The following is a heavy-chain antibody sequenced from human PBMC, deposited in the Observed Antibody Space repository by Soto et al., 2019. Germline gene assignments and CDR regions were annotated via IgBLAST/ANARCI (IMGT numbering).Heavy chain of an antibody. J-gene: IGHJ4*02. V-gene: IGHV3-53*01. CDR3: ARSRYNGTYSGRLLDY. D-gene: IGHD1-1*01. CDR1: GFTVSSSY. Sequence: GGSLRLSCAASGFTVSSSYLTWVRQAPGKGLEWVAILYTGTDTVYADSVKGRFTISRDSSKNTLYLQMHSLRAEDTAMYFCARSRYNGTYSGRLLDYWGQGSLVTVSS. CDR2: LYTGTDT.